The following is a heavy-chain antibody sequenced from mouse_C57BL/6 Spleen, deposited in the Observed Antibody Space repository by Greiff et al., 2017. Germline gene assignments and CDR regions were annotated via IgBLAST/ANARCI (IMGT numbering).Heavy chain of an antibody. Sequence: VQLKQPGAELVRPGTSVKLSCKASGYTFTSYWMHWVKQRPGQGLEWIGVIDPSDSYTNYNQKFKGKATLTVDTSSSTAYMQLSSLTSEDSAVYYCARDTTVVNYFDYWGQGTTLTVSS. V-gene: IGHV1-59*01. CDR3: ARDTTVVNYFDY. J-gene: IGHJ2*01. D-gene: IGHD1-1*01. CDR1: GYTFTSYW. CDR2: IDPSDSYT.